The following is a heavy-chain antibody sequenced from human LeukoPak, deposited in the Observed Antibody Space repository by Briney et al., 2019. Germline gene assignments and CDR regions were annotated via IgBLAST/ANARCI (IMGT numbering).Heavy chain of an antibody. J-gene: IGHJ3*02. CDR3: ARDRSDSSGYYYVSRAFDI. Sequence: GSLRLSCAASGFTFSNYAMSWVRQPPGKGLEWIGYIYYSGSTNYNPSLKSRVTISVDTSKNQFSLKLSSVTAADTAVYYCARDRSDSSGYYYVSRAFDIWGQGTMVTVSS. V-gene: IGHV4-59*01. D-gene: IGHD3-22*01. CDR2: IYYSGST. CDR1: GFTFSNYA.